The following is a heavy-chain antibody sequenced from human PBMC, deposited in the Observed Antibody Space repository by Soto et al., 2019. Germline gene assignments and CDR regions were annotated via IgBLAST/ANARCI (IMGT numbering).Heavy chain of an antibody. CDR3: ARDGLYYSGSGSYYYSYGMDV. J-gene: IGHJ6*02. D-gene: IGHD3-10*01. CDR2: IYHSGRT. CDR1: GGSISSSNW. V-gene: IGHV4-4*02. Sequence: PSETLSLTCVVSGGSISSSNWWSWVRQPPGKGLEWIGEIYHSGRTNYNPSLKSRVTISIDKSRNQFSLNLTSVTAADTAVYYCARDGLYYSGSGSYYYSYGMDVWGQGTTVTVSS.